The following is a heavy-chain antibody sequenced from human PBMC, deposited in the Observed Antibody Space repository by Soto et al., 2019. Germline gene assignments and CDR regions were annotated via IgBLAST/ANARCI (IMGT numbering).Heavy chain of an antibody. CDR3: ARFTGYSSSSDYYYYGMDV. Sequence: PGESLKISCKGSGYSFTSYWIGWVRQMPGKGLEWMGIIYPGDSDTRYSPSFQGQVTISADKSISTAYLQWSSLKAPDTAMYYCARFTGYSSSSDYYYYGMDVWGQGTTVTVSS. CDR1: GYSFTSYW. J-gene: IGHJ6*02. V-gene: IGHV5-51*01. CDR2: IYPGDSDT. D-gene: IGHD6-13*01.